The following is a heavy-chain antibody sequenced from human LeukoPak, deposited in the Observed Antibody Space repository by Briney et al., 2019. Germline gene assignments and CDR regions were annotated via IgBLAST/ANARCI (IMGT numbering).Heavy chain of an antibody. CDR3: ARAPRGSGSKDWFDP. CDR1: GGSISSNSYY. V-gene: IGHV4-39*01. CDR2: IYYSGST. D-gene: IGHD3-10*01. J-gene: IGHJ5*02. Sequence: SETLSLTCAVSGGSISSNSYYWGWIRQPPGKGLEWIGSIYYSGSTYYNPSLKSRVTISVDTSKNQFSLKLSSVTAADTAVYYCARAPRGSGSKDWFDPWGQGTLVTVSS.